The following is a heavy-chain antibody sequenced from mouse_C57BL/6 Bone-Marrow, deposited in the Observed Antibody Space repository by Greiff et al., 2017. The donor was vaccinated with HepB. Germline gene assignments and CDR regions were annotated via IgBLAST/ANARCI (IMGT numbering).Heavy chain of an antibody. J-gene: IGHJ2*01. CDR1: GFTFSSYG. D-gene: IGHD2-10*02. V-gene: IGHV5-6*01. CDR3: ARRPRLFDY. Sequence: EVQVVESGGDLVKPGGSLKLSCAASGFTFSSYGMSWVRQTPDRRLEWVATISSGGSYTYYPDSVKGRFTISRDNAKNTLYLQMSSLKSEDTAMYYCARRPRLFDYWGQGTTLTVSS. CDR2: ISSGGSYT.